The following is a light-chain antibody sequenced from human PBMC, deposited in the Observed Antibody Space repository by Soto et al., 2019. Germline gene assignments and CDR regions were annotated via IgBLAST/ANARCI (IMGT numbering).Light chain of an antibody. CDR2: LEGTGGY. Sequence: QPVLTQSSSASASLGSSVKLTCTLSSGYVSYIVAWHQQKPGKAPRYLMKLEGTGGYNKGSGVPDRFSGSSSGPDRYLTISNLQFDDEADYYCETWASNIWVFGGGTKLTVL. V-gene: IGLV4-60*02. CDR3: ETWASNIWV. J-gene: IGLJ3*02. CDR1: SGYVSYI.